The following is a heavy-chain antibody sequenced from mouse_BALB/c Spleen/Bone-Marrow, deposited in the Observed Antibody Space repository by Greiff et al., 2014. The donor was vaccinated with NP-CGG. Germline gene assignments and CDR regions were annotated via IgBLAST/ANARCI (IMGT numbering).Heavy chain of an antibody. Sequence: VQLQQSGPDLVKPGASVKMSCKASGYTFTDYYMKWVKQSHGKRLEWIGDINPNNGNPFYNQKFKGKASLTVDKSSTTAYMQLNSLTSEDSAVYYCARSRAMDYWGQGTSVTVSS. CDR1: GYTFTDYY. CDR3: ARSRAMDY. CDR2: INPNNGNP. V-gene: IGHV1-26*01. J-gene: IGHJ4*01.